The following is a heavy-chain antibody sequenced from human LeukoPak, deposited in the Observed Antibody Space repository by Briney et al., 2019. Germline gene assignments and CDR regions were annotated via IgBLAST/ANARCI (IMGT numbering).Heavy chain of an antibody. CDR2: IIPILGIA. Sequence: SVKVSCKASGGTFISYAISWVRQAPGQGLEWMGRIIPILGIANYAQKFQGRVTITADKSTSTAYMELSSLRSEDTAVYYCARAYDSSGYESDYWGQGTLVTVSS. CDR3: ARAYDSSGYESDY. J-gene: IGHJ4*02. CDR1: GGTFISYA. V-gene: IGHV1-69*04. D-gene: IGHD3-22*01.